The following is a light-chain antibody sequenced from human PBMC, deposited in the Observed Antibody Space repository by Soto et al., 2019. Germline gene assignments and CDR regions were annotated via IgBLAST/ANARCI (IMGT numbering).Light chain of an antibody. CDR1: SSDVGGYAY. CDR3: SSYTTSSTVV. Sequence: QSALTQPASVSGSPGQSITISCTGTSSDVGGYAYVSWYQQYPGKVPKLLISEVSNRPSGVSHRFSGSRSGNTASLTISGLQAEDEADYYCSSYTTSSTVVFGGGTKLTVL. J-gene: IGLJ3*02. V-gene: IGLV2-14*01. CDR2: EVS.